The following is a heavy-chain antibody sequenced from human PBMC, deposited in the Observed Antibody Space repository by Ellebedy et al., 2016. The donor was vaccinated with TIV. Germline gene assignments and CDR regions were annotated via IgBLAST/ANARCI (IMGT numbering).Heavy chain of an antibody. CDR1: GFTFSGYW. D-gene: IGHD2-15*01. J-gene: IGHJ3*02. V-gene: IGHV3-23*01. CDR3: AKGLGCSGGDCYSGHAFDI. CDR2: ISGSGGAT. Sequence: GESLKISCAAPGFTFSGYWMSWVRQAPGKGLEWVSAISGSGGATYYADSVKGRFTISRDNSKNTRFLQMNSLRAEDTAVYYWAKGLGCSGGDCYSGHAFDIWGQGTMVTVSS.